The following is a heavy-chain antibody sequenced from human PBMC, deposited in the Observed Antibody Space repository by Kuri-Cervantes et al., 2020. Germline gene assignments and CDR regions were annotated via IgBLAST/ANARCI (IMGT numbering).Heavy chain of an antibody. D-gene: IGHD4-17*01. V-gene: IGHV3-30*04. CDR1: GFTFSSYA. CDR2: ISYDGSNK. J-gene: IGHJ4*02. Sequence: GGSLRLSCAASGFTFSSYAMHWVRQAPGKGLEWVAVISYDGSNKYYADSVKGRFTISRDNSKNTLYLQMNGLRAEDTAAYYCAKDGTVGHFDYWGQGTLVTVSS. CDR3: AKDGTVGHFDY.